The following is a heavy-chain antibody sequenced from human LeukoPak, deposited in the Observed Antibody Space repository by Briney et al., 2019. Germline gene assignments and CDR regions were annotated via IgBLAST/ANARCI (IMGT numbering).Heavy chain of an antibody. CDR1: GESFSHYY. J-gene: IGHJ5*02. V-gene: IGHV4-34*01. CDR3: ARGAFHTSSVWFDP. D-gene: IGHD2-2*01. CDR2: INHRGTT. Sequence: PETLSLTCAVSGESFSHYYWSWLRQTPGKGLEWIGEINHRGTTNYNPSLKSRVAISIDTSRNQFSLQVTSVTAADTAVFYCARGAFHTSSVWFDPWGQGTLVTVSS.